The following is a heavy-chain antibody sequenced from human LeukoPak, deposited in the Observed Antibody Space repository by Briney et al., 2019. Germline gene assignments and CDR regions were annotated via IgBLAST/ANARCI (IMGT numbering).Heavy chain of an antibody. CDR1: GFSYSSYS. CDR3: ARVSILIVPYYAFDI. Sequence: GGSLRLSCAASGFSYSSYSMKWVRQAPGKGLEWVSSISSSSNYIYYADSVKGRFTISRDNAKNSLYLQMNSLRAEDTAVYYCARVSILIVPYYAFDIWGQGTMVTVSS. J-gene: IGHJ3*02. CDR2: ISSSSNYI. D-gene: IGHD2/OR15-2a*01. V-gene: IGHV3-21*01.